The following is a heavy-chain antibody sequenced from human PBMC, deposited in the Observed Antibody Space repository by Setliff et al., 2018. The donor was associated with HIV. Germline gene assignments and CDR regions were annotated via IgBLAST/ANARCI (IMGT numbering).Heavy chain of an antibody. CDR1: GGSISRFY. V-gene: IGHV4-4*08. D-gene: IGHD6-13*01. Sequence: SETLSLTCTVSGGSISRFYWSWIRQSPGRGLEWIGYILGSGTTNLNPSLWARVTISVDTSKNQFSLKLSSVTAADTAVYYCAREFDSSSWYPHYYYYYIDVWGEGTMVTVSS. CDR2: ILGSGTT. CDR3: AREFDSSSWYPHYYYYYIDV. J-gene: IGHJ6*03.